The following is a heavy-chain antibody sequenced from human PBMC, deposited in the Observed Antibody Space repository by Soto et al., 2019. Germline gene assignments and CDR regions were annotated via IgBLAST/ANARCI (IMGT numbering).Heavy chain of an antibody. CDR1: GFTFSSYA. CDR3: AXGGWSGTMIVVDDAFDI. Sequence: GGSLRLSCAASGFTFSSYAMSWVRQAPGKGLEWVSAISGSGGSTYYADSVKGRFTISRDNSKNTLYLQMNSLRAEDTAVYYCAXGGWSGTMIVVDDAFDIWGQGTMVTVSS. CDR2: ISGSGGST. D-gene: IGHD3-22*01. V-gene: IGHV3-23*01. J-gene: IGHJ3*02.